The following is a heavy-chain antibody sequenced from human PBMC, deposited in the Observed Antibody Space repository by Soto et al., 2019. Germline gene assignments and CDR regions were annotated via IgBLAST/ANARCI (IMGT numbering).Heavy chain of an antibody. CDR3: AKVPTYCSGGSCWGDDAFDI. V-gene: IGHV3-30*18. CDR1: GFTFSSYG. CDR2: ISYDGSNK. J-gene: IGHJ3*02. D-gene: IGHD2-15*01. Sequence: QVQLVESGGGVVQPGRSLRLSCAASGFTFSSYGMHWVRQAPGKGLEWVAVISYDGSNKYYADSVKGRFTISRDNSKNTLYLQMNSLRAEDTAVYYCAKVPTYCSGGSCWGDDAFDIWGQGTMVTVSS.